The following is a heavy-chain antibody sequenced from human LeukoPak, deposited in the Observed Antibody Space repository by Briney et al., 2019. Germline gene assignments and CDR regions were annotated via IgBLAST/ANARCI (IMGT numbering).Heavy chain of an antibody. CDR2: IYSGGST. CDR3: ARNSGYGINYGMDV. D-gene: IGHD3-22*01. CDR1: GFTVSSNY. Sequence: GGSLRLSCAASGFTVSSNYMSWVRQAPGKGLDGVSVIYSGGSTYYADSVKGRFTISRHNSKNTLYLQMNSLRAEDTAVYYCARNSGYGINYGMDVWGQGTTVTVSS. J-gene: IGHJ6*02. V-gene: IGHV3-53*04.